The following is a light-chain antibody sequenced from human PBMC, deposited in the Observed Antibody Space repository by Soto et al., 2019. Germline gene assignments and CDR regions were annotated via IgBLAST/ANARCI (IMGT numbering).Light chain of an antibody. CDR3: QQYNSYSRA. J-gene: IGKJ1*01. CDR2: DAS. CDR1: QSIGTW. Sequence: DIQMTQSPSTLSASVGDRVTITCRASQSIGTWLAWYQHKPGRAPKLLIYDASTLEGGVPSRFSGSRSGTEFTFTISSLQPDDFATYSCQQYNSYSRAFGLGTKVEIK. V-gene: IGKV1-5*01.